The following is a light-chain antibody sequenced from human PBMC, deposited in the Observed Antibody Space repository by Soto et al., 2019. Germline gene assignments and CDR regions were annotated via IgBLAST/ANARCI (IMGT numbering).Light chain of an antibody. J-gene: IGKJ4*01. CDR3: QQLKTYPLT. V-gene: IGKV1-9*01. CDR2: AAS. CDR1: QDISSH. Sequence: DIQLTQSPSFLSASVGDRVTITCRASQDISSHLAWYQQKPGKAPKLLIYAASTLQSGVPSGLGGSGSETEFTLTITSLQPEDFATYCCQQLKTYPLTFGGGTKVEIK.